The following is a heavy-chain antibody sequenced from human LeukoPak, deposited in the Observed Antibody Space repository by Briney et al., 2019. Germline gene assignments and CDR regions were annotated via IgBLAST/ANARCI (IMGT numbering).Heavy chain of an antibody. Sequence: SETLSLTCAVYGGSFSGYYWSWIRQPPGEGREWIGEINHSGSTNYNPSPKSRVTISVDTSKNQFSLKLSSVTAADTAVYYCASTTVTTGSDYWGQGTLVTVSS. CDR3: ASTTVTTGSDY. CDR1: GGSFSGYY. D-gene: IGHD4-17*01. V-gene: IGHV4-34*01. CDR2: INHSGST. J-gene: IGHJ4*02.